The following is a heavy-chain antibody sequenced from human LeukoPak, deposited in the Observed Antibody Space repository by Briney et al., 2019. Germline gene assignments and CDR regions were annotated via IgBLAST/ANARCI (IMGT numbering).Heavy chain of an antibody. D-gene: IGHD3-22*01. Sequence: ASETLSLTCAVYGGSFSGYYWSWIRQPPGKGLEWIGEINHSGSTNYNPSLKSRVTISVDTSKNQFSLKLSSVTAADTAVYYCARGLYYYDSSGYLPTTYYFDYWGQGTLVTVSS. J-gene: IGHJ4*02. CDR2: INHSGST. CDR1: GGSFSGYY. CDR3: ARGLYYYDSSGYLPTTYYFDY. V-gene: IGHV4-34*01.